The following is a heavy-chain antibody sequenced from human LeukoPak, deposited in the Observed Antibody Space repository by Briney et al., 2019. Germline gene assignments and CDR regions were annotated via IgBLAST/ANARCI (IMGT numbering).Heavy chain of an antibody. Sequence: GGSLRLSCAASGFTFSNYWMYWVRQAPGRGLVWVSCINPDGSTTIYADSVKGRFTISRDNAKNTMYLEKNSLRADDTAVYYCARDPVEPTSHWGQGTLVTVSS. CDR3: ARDPVEPTSH. J-gene: IGHJ4*02. V-gene: IGHV3-74*01. CDR1: GFTFSNYW. D-gene: IGHD1-1*01. CDR2: INPDGSTT.